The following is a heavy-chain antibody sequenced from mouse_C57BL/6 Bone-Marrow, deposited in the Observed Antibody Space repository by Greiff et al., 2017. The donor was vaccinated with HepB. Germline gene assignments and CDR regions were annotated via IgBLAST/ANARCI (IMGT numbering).Heavy chain of an antibody. CDR2: IRHKANGYTT. J-gene: IGHJ3*01. Sequence: EVMLVESGGGLVQPGGSLSLSCAASGFTFTDYYMSWVRQPPGKALEWLGFIRHKANGYTTEYSASVKGRFTISRDNSQSILYLQMNALRAEDSATYYCASHYYGSTWVAYWGQGTLVTVSA. CDR1: GFTFTDYY. CDR3: ASHYYGSTWVAY. V-gene: IGHV7-3*01. D-gene: IGHD1-1*01.